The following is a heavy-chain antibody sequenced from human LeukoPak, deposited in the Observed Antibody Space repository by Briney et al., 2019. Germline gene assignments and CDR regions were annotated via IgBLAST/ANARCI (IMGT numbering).Heavy chain of an antibody. J-gene: IGHJ3*02. V-gene: IGHV3-23*01. D-gene: IGHD3-3*01. Sequence: PGGSLRLSCAASGFIFKNYAMSWVRQAPGKGLEWVSIISGTSDTTRYGDSVRGRFTTSRDNPRNTLYLQTNSLRVDDTAVYYCAKADATIGGAFDIWGQGTMVIVSS. CDR1: GFIFKNYA. CDR2: ISGTSDTT. CDR3: AKADATIGGAFDI.